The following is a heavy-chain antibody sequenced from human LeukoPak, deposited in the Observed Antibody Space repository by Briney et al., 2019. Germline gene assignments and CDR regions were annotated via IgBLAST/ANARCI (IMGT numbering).Heavy chain of an antibody. J-gene: IGHJ4*02. D-gene: IGHD3-10*01. CDR3: ARGGSGSHYSPFDY. V-gene: IGHV1-46*01. CDR2: INPSSGST. Sequence: ASVKVSCKASGYTFTNYYIHWVREAPGQGLEWMGIINPSSGSTSYAQKFQGRVTMTRDTSTSTLYLELSSLWSEDTAVYYCARGGSGSHYSPFDYWGQGTLVTVSS. CDR1: GYTFTNYY.